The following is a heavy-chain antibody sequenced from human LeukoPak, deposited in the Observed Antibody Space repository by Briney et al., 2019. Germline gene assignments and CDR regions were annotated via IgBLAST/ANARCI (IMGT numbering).Heavy chain of an antibody. Sequence: GGSLRLSCAASGFTFSDYYMSWIRQAPGKGLEWVSYISSGSSYTNNADSVKGRFTISRDNAKNSLYLQMNSLRAEDTAVYYCAKGHHYYGSGSRFDYWGQGTLVTVSS. D-gene: IGHD3-10*01. CDR2: ISSGSSYT. CDR1: GFTFSDYY. J-gene: IGHJ4*02. V-gene: IGHV3-11*06. CDR3: AKGHHYYGSGSRFDY.